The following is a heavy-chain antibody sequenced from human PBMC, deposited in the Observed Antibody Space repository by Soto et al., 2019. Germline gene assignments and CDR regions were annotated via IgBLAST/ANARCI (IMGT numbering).Heavy chain of an antibody. CDR2: INHSRST. J-gene: IGHJ6*02. D-gene: IGHD5-12*01. Sequence: SDTLSLTCAVYGGSFSGYNWSWIRQPPGKGLEWIGEINHSRSTNYNPSLKSRVTISVDTSKNQFSLKLSSVTAADTAVYYCARGPRRRWLQFHYYGMDVWGQGTTVTVS. CDR3: ARGPRRRWLQFHYYGMDV. V-gene: IGHV4-34*01. CDR1: GGSFSGYN.